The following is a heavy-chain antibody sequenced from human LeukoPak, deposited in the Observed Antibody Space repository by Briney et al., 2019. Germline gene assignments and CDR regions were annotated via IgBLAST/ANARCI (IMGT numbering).Heavy chain of an antibody. Sequence: GGSLRLSCAASGFTFDDYAMHWVRQAPGKGLEWVSSISWNGGSIGYADSAKGRFTISRDNAKNSLYLQMNSLRAEDTAFYYCARGHSSGWWAIDYWGQGTLVTVSS. J-gene: IGHJ4*02. CDR3: ARGHSSGWWAIDY. V-gene: IGHV3-9*01. D-gene: IGHD6-19*01. CDR2: ISWNGGSI. CDR1: GFTFDDYA.